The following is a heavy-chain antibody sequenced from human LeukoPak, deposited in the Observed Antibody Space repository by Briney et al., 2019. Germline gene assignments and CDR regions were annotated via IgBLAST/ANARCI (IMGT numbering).Heavy chain of an antibody. CDR3: ARGTGLGTLTYYFDY. Sequence: GGSLRLSCAASGFTFSSYWMSWVRQAPGKGLEWVANIKQDGSEKYYVDSVKGRFTISRDNAKNSLYLQMNSLRAEDTAVYYCARGTGLGTLTYYFDYWGPGTLVTVSS. J-gene: IGHJ4*02. D-gene: IGHD3-16*01. V-gene: IGHV3-7*01. CDR1: GFTFSSYW. CDR2: IKQDGSEK.